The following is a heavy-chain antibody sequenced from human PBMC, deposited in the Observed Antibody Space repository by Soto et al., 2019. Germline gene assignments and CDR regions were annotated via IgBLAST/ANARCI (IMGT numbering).Heavy chain of an antibody. J-gene: IGHJ5*02. CDR1: GYTFTSYV. CDR3: ARELGSGSDGVCLDI. V-gene: IGHV1-3*01. Sequence: QVQLVQSGAEVKKPGASVKVSCKASGYTFTSYVMHWVRQAPGPRLAWMGWINAGNGNTKDSQRFQGRVTITRDTSASKAYMEVSSLRSEDTAVYYCARELGSGSDGVCLDIWGQGTLVTVSS. CDR2: INAGNGNT. D-gene: IGHD2-8*01.